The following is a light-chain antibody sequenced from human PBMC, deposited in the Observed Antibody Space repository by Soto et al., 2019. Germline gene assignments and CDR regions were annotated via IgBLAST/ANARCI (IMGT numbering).Light chain of an antibody. CDR2: GAS. J-gene: IGKJ5*01. CDR1: QSVSSSY. V-gene: IGKV3-20*01. Sequence: VVLSQPRGSLTFSPGSRAALSCRASQSVSSSYVAWYQQKRGQAPRLLMYGASSRATGIPDRFSGSASGTDFTLTISRLEPEDFVLYYCQHFRAFGQGTRLEIK. CDR3: QHFRA.